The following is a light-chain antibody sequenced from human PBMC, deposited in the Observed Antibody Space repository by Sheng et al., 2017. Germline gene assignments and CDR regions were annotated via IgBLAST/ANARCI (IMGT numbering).Light chain of an antibody. CDR3: QQRNNWPPFLT. CDR1: QSVSRY. CDR2: DAS. J-gene: IGKJ4*01. Sequence: EILLTQSPATLSLSPGERATLSCRASQSVSRYIAWYQQKPGQAPRLLIYDASNRATGIPARFSGSGSGTDFTLTISSLEPEDFAVYYCQQRNNWPPFLTFGGGTKVEIK. V-gene: IGKV3-11*01.